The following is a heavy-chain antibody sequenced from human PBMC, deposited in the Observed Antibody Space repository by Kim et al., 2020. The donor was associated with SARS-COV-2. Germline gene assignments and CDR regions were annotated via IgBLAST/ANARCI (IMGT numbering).Heavy chain of an antibody. J-gene: IGHJ4*02. V-gene: IGHV1-18*01. CDR3: ARDAPDFDWFQGGDY. D-gene: IGHD3-9*01. CDR1: GYTFTSYG. CDR2: ISAYNGNT. Sequence: ASVKVSCKASGYTFTSYGISWVRQAPGQGLEWMGWISAYNGNTNYAQKLQGRVTMTTDTSTSTAYMELRSLRSDDTAVYYCARDAPDFDWFQGGDYWGQGTLVTVSS.